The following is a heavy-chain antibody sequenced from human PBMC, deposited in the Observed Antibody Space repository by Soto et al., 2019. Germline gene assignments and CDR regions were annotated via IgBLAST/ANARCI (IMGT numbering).Heavy chain of an antibody. CDR1: GFLFDTYG. CDR3: ATSASSDH. CDR2: ISYDGSHK. D-gene: IGHD1-26*01. Sequence: VQLVESGGGVAQPGRSLRLSCVASGFLFDTYGMHWVRQTPGKGLEWVAIISYDGSHKEYADSVKGRFAISRDNSENTLYLQMNNLGVEDTALYYCATSASSDHWGQGTQVTVSS. V-gene: IGHV3-30*03. J-gene: IGHJ4*02.